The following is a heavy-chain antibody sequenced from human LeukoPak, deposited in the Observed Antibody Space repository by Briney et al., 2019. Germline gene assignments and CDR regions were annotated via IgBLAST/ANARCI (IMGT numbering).Heavy chain of an antibody. CDR1: GGSISSGGYY. Sequence: PSETLSLTCTVSGGSISSGGYYWSWIRQHPGKGLEWIGYIYYSGSTYYNPSLKSRVTISVDTSKNQFSLELSSVTAADTAVYYCARSASGTYYYYGMDVWGRGTTVTVSS. CDR2: IYYSGST. CDR3: ARSASGTYYYYGMDV. J-gene: IGHJ6*02. V-gene: IGHV4-31*03. D-gene: IGHD1-7*01.